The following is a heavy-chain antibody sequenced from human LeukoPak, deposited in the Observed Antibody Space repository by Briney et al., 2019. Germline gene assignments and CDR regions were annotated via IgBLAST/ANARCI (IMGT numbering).Heavy chain of an antibody. CDR3: ARDYGDHLFDY. CDR1: GYTLTELS. V-gene: IGHV1-46*01. CDR2: INPSGGST. J-gene: IGHJ4*02. D-gene: IGHD4-17*01. Sequence: SVKVSCKVSGYTLTELSMHWVRQAPGQGLEWMGIINPSGGSTSYAQKFQGRVTMTRDTSTSTVYMELSSLRSDDTAVYYCARDYGDHLFDYWGQGTLVTVSS.